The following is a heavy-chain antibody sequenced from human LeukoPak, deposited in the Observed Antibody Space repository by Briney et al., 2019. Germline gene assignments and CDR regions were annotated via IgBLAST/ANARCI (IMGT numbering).Heavy chain of an antibody. CDR2: ISAYNGNT. CDR1: GYTFTSYG. D-gene: IGHD3-3*01. Sequence: ASVKVSCKASGYTFTSYGISWVRQAPGQGLEWMGWISAYNGNTNYAQKLQGRVTMTTDTSTSTAYMELRSLRSDDTAVYYCARVGAIFGVVISYFDYWGQGTLVTVSS. CDR3: ARVGAIFGVVISYFDY. V-gene: IGHV1-18*01. J-gene: IGHJ4*02.